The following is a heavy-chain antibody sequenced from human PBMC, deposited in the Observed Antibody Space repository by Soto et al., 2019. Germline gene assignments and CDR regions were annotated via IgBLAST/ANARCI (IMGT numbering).Heavy chain of an antibody. CDR2: IDAGNGNT. Sequence: ASVKVSCKASGYTFTSYPTHWVRQAPGQRLEWMGWIDAGNGNTKYSQKFRGRVTFTTDISASTAYMELSSLRSEDTAVYYCAADDIGYSSGDYYYGMDVWGQGTTVTVSS. CDR1: GYTFTSYP. J-gene: IGHJ6*02. D-gene: IGHD6-19*01. V-gene: IGHV1-3*01. CDR3: AADDIGYSSGDYYYGMDV.